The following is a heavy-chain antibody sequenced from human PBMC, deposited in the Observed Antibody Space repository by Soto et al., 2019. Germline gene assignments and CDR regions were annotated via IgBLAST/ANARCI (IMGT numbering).Heavy chain of an antibody. CDR2: ISYDGSNK. CDR3: ARGQQLVRAPFDY. D-gene: IGHD6-13*01. Sequence: SLRLSCAAAGFTFSSYAMHWVRQAPGKGLEWVAVISYDGSNKYYADSVKGRFTISRDNSKNTLYLQMNSLRAEDTAVYYCARGQQLVRAPFDYWGQGTLVTVSS. CDR1: GFTFSSYA. V-gene: IGHV3-30-3*01. J-gene: IGHJ4*02.